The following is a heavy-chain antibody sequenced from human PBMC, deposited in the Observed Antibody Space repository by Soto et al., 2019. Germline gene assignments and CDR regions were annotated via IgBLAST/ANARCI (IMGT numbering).Heavy chain of an antibody. CDR2: ISGSDGKT. Sequence: RRLSCAASGFSFGSYALSWVRQAPGKGLEWVSTISGSDGKTFYADSVKGRFSISRDTSQSTLYLQVNSLRADDTAMYYCARWSSLDYWGQGTRVTV. J-gene: IGHJ1*01. CDR1: GFSFGSYA. D-gene: IGHD3-10*01. V-gene: IGHV3-23*01. CDR3: ARWSSLDY.